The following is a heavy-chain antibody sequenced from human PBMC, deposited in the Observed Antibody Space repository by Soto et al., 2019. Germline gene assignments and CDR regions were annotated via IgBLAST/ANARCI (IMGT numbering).Heavy chain of an antibody. CDR2: IWYDGSNK. Sequence: GGSLRLSCAASGFTFSSYGMHWVRQAPGKGLEWVAVIWYDGSNKYYADSVKGRFTISRDNSKNTLYLQMNSLRAEDTAVYYCARDLITSSSWLKWFDPWGQGTLVTVSS. CDR3: ARDLITSSSWLKWFDP. J-gene: IGHJ5*02. V-gene: IGHV3-33*01. CDR1: GFTFSSYG. D-gene: IGHD6-13*01.